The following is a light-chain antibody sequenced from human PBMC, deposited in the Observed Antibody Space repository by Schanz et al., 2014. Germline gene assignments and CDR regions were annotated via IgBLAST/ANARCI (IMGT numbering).Light chain of an antibody. Sequence: QSALTQPPSVSGSPGQSVTISCTGTSSDVGGHNRVSWYQQPPGTAPKLMIYDVSSRPSGVPDRFSGSKSGNTASLTISGLQAEDEADFYCSSYSSSSAYVVFGGGTKLTVL. CDR2: DVS. J-gene: IGLJ2*01. V-gene: IGLV2-18*02. CDR1: SSDVGGHNR. CDR3: SSYSSSSAYVV.